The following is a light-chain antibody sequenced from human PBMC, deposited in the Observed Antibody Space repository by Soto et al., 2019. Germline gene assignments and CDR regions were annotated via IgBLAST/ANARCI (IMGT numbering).Light chain of an antibody. CDR1: QSINTW. CDR2: DVS. J-gene: IGKJ1*01. V-gene: IGKV1-5*01. Sequence: DIPMTQSPSTVSASVGDRITITCRASQSINTWLAWYRQRPGEAPQLLIYDVSTLAMGVPSRFSGSGSGTDFTLSISRLQPDDFATFYCQQYQTYSRTFGQGTKVEVK. CDR3: QQYQTYSRT.